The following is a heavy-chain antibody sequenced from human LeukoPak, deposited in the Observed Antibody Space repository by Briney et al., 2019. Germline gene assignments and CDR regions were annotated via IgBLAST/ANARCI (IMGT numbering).Heavy chain of an antibody. V-gene: IGHV3-64*04. J-gene: IGHJ4*01. D-gene: IGHD6-13*01. CDR3: ARTRSSWLYYFDY. CDR1: GFTFSSYA. CDR2: ISSNGGST. Sequence: PGGSLRLSCSASGFTFSSYAMHWVRQAPGKGLEYVSAISSNGGSTYYADSVKGRFTISRDNAKNSLYLQMNSLRAEDTAVYYCARTRSSWLYYFDYWGQEPWSPSPQ.